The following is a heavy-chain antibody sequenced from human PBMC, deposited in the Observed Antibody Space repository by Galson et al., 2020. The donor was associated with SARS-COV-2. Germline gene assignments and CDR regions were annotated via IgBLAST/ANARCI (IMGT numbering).Heavy chain of an antibody. CDR1: GGSFSGNY. J-gene: IGHJ5*01. CDR3: ARSRDKDRTYGDFWSTADCFDS. CDR2: INQSGKT. V-gene: IGHV4-34*01. D-gene: IGHD3-3*01. Sequence: SETLSPTCAVYGGSFSGNYWSWIRQPPGKGPEWVGEINQSGKTYYNPSLQSRATISVDTSKIQFSLKLNSVTAADTAVYYCARSRDKDRTYGDFWSTADCFDSWGQGTLVSVSS.